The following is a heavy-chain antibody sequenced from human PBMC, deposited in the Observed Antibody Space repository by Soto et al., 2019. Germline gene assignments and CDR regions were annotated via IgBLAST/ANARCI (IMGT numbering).Heavy chain of an antibody. D-gene: IGHD1-26*01. V-gene: IGHV4-34*01. CDR3: ARVKRWSGSYRH. CDR1: GGSFSGYY. J-gene: IGHJ4*02. CDR2: INHSGST. Sequence: QVQLQQWGAGLLKPSETLSLTCAVYGGSFSGYYWSWIRQPPGKGLEWIGEINHSGSTNYNPSLKSRVTISVDTSKNQFSLKLRSVNAADTAVYYCARVKRWSGSYRHWGQGTLVTVSS.